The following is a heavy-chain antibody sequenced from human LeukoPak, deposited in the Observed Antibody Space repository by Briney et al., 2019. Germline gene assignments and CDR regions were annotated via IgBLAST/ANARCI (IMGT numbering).Heavy chain of an antibody. J-gene: IGHJ4*02. D-gene: IGHD5-12*01. CDR2: IHTSGTT. V-gene: IGHV4-4*07. CDR1: GGSKSDYY. CDR3: SSHSAYDFRSFDY. Sequence: SETLSLTCTVSGGSKSDYYWSFIRQSAGTGLEWLGRIHTSGTTWYNPSLKSRVTLSVDASKNQFSLGLSSVTAADTAVYYCSSHSAYDFRSFDYWGQGTLVTVSS.